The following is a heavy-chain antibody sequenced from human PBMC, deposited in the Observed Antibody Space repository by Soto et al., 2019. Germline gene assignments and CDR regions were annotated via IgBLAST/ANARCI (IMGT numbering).Heavy chain of an antibody. D-gene: IGHD3-10*01. CDR2: ISGSGGST. Sequence: EVQLLESGGGLVQPGGSLRLSCAASGFTFSSYAMSRFRQAPGKGLEWVSAISGSGGSTYYADFVKGRFTISRDNSKNTLYLQMNSLRAEDTAVYYCAKDLMYGSGSPPFDYWGQGTLVTVSS. CDR3: AKDLMYGSGSPPFDY. V-gene: IGHV3-23*01. J-gene: IGHJ4*02. CDR1: GFTFSSYA.